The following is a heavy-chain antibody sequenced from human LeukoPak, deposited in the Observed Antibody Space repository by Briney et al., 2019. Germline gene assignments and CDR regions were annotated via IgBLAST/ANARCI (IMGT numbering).Heavy chain of an antibody. CDR2: VYPGDSDT. Sequence: GESLKISCKASGYSFINYWIGWVRQMPGKGLEWMGVVYPGDSDTRYSPSFQGQITISADKSITTAYLQWSSLKASDTAMYYCVRGIDFSDHYMDVWGKGTTVIVSS. V-gene: IGHV5-51*01. J-gene: IGHJ6*03. CDR1: GYSFINYW. CDR3: VRGIDFSDHYMDV. D-gene: IGHD4-11*01.